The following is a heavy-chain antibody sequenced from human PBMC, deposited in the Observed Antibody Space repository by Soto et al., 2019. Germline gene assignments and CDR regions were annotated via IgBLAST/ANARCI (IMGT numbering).Heavy chain of an antibody. D-gene: IGHD6-13*01. CDR3: AIDWAAAAPFDY. J-gene: IGHJ4*02. Sequence: QVQLVQSGAEVKKPGASVKVSCKASGYTFTSYGISWVRQAPGQGLEWMGWISAYNGNTNYAQKLQGRVTMTTDTFTCTSYMELRSLRSVDTAVYYCAIDWAAAAPFDYWGQGTLVTVSS. CDR1: GYTFTSYG. CDR2: ISAYNGNT. V-gene: IGHV1-18*01.